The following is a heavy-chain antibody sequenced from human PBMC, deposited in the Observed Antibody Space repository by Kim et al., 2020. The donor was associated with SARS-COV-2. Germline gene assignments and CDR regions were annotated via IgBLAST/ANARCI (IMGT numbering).Heavy chain of an antibody. D-gene: IGHD1-26*01. J-gene: IGHJ4*02. Sequence: DSAGPVKGRFTISRDDSQNTLYLEMNSLKIEDTAVYYCTTDPLIVGLTGGWGQGTLVTVSS. V-gene: IGHV3-15*01. CDR3: TTDPLIVGLTGG.